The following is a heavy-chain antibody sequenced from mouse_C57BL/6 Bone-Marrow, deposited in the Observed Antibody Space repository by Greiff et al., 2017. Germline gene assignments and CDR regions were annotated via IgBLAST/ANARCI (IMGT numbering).Heavy chain of an antibody. D-gene: IGHD1-1*01. CDR2: IYPGDGDT. CDR3: ARLYGSPLAMDY. CDR1: GYAFSSSW. Sequence: QVQLQQSGPELVKPGASVKISCKASGYAFSSSWMNWVKQRPGKGLEWIGRIYPGDGDTKYNGKFKGKATLTADKSSSTAYMQLSSLTSEDSAVYFCARLYGSPLAMDYWGQGTSVTVSS. J-gene: IGHJ4*01. V-gene: IGHV1-82*01.